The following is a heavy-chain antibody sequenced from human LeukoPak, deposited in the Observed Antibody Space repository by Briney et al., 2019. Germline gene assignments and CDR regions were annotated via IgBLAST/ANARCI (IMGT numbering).Heavy chain of an antibody. CDR1: GFTFSDYS. CDR2: INSGGSSI. V-gene: IGHV3-11*04. J-gene: IGHJ3*02. D-gene: IGHD3-22*01. CDR3: AREGLTITMIIVASFDI. Sequence: GSLRLSCAASGFTFSDYSMSWIRQAPGKGLEWLSTINSGGSSIYYADSVKGRFTISRDNAENSLYLEMNSLRPEDTAMYFCAREGLTITMIIVASFDIWGQGTMVTVSS.